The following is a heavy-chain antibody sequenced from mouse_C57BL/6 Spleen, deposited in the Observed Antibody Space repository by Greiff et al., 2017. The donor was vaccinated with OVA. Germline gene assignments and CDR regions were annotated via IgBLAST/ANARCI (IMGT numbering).Heavy chain of an antibody. CDR2: IRSKSSNYAT. V-gene: IGHV10-3*01. CDR3: VRDGGDWYFDV. D-gene: IGHD1-1*02. CDR1: GFTFNTYA. J-gene: IGHJ1*03. Sequence: DVMLVESGGGLVQPKGSLKLSCAASGFTFNTYAMHWVRQAPGKGLEWVARIRSKSSNYATYYADSVKDRFTISRDDSQSKLSLQMNSLKTEDIAMYYCVRDGGDWYFDVWGTGTTVTVSS.